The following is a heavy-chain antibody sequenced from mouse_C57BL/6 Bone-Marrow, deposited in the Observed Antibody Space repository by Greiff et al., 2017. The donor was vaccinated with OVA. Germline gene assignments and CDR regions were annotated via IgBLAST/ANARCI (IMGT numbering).Heavy chain of an antibody. CDR2: IDPENGDT. D-gene: IGHD2-4*01. V-gene: IGHV14-4*01. CDR3: TVYYDYGQFAY. CDR1: GFNIKDDY. J-gene: IGHJ3*01. Sequence: VQLQQSGAELVRPGASVKLSCTASGFNIKDDYMHWVKQRPEQGLEWIGWIDPENGDTEYASKFQGKATITADTSSNTAYLQLSSLTSEDPAVYYCTVYYDYGQFAYWGQGTLVTVSA.